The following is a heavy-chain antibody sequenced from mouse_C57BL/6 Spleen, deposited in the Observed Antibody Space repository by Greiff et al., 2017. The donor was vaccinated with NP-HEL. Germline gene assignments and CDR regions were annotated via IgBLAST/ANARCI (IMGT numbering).Heavy chain of an antibody. J-gene: IGHJ1*03. D-gene: IGHD1-1*01. Sequence: QVQLQQSGAELARPGASVKMSCKASGYTFTSYTMHWVKQRPGQGLEWIGYINPSSGYTKYNQKFKDKATLTADKSSSTAYMQLSSLTSEDSAVYYCARIGYYGSSYEGYFDVWGTGTTVTVSS. CDR2: INPSSGYT. CDR1: GYTFTSYT. CDR3: ARIGYYGSSYEGYFDV. V-gene: IGHV1-4*01.